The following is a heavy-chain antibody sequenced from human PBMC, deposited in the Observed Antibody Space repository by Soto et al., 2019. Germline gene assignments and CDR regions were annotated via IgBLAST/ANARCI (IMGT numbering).Heavy chain of an antibody. CDR1: GYTSTPYA. CDR2: INADNGNT. Sequence: ASVKVSCKASGYTSTPYAIQWVRQAPGQRPEWMGWINADNGNTKYSQNYQGRVTITRDTSATTAYMELSSLRSEDTAVYYCARGDRVGILDYWGQGTQVTVSS. D-gene: IGHD2-2*01. V-gene: IGHV1-3*01. CDR3: ARGDRVGILDY. J-gene: IGHJ4*02.